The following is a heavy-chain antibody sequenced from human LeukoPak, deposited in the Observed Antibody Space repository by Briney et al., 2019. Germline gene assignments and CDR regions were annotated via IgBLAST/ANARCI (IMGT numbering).Heavy chain of an antibody. CDR1: GYTFTGYY. Sequence: ASVKVSCKASGYTFTGYYMHWVRQAPGQGLEWMGWINPNSGGTIYAQKFQGRVTMTEDTSTDTAYMELSSLRSEDTAVYYCATDLPSTVTPPYFDYWGQGTLVTVSS. J-gene: IGHJ4*02. CDR3: ATDLPSTVTPPYFDY. V-gene: IGHV1-2*02. D-gene: IGHD4-17*01. CDR2: INPNSGGT.